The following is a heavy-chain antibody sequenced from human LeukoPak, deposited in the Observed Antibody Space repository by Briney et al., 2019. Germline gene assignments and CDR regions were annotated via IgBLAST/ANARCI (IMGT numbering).Heavy chain of an antibody. V-gene: IGHV1-8*01. CDR2: MNPNSGNT. Sequence: EASVKVSCKASGYTFTSYDINWVRQATGQGLEWMGWMNPNSGNTGYAQKFQGRVTMTRTTSISTAYMELSSLRSEDTAVYYCARGGYSSSWYGPRGMDVWGQGTTVTVSS. CDR1: GYTFTSYD. CDR3: ARGGYSSSWYGPRGMDV. J-gene: IGHJ6*02. D-gene: IGHD6-13*01.